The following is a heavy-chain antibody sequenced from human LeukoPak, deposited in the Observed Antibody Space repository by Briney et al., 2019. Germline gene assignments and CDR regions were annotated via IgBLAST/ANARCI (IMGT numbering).Heavy chain of an antibody. CDR3: ASLPGAYYYDSSGYYLDY. CDR1: GGSISSSNW. V-gene: IGHV4-4*02. Sequence: SGTLSLTCAVSGGSISSSNWWSWVRQPPGKGLEWIGEIYHSGSTNYNPSLKSRVTISVDKSKNQFSLKLSSVTAADTAVYYCASLPGAYYYDSSGYYLDYWGQGTLVTVSS. CDR2: IYHSGST. J-gene: IGHJ4*02. D-gene: IGHD3-22*01.